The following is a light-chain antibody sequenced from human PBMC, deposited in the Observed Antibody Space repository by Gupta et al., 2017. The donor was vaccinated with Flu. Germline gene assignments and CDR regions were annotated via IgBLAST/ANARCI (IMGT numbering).Light chain of an antibody. CDR1: SGHSSYA. J-gene: IGLJ3*02. V-gene: IGLV4-69*01. CDR2: LNSDGSH. Sequence: QLVLTQSPSASASLGASVKLTCTLSSGHSSYAIAWHQQQPEKGPRYLMKLNSDGSHSKGDGFPDRFSGSSSGTERYLTISSLQSEDEADYYCQTWGTGGVFGGGTKLTVL. CDR3: QTWGTGGV.